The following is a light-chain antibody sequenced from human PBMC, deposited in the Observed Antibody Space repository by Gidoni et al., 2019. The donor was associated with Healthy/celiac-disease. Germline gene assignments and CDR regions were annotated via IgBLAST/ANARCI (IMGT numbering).Light chain of an antibody. J-gene: IGKJ2*01. CDR2: AAS. CDR3: QQSYSTPYT. V-gene: IGKV1-39*01. Sequence: DIKLTQSPSSLSASVGDRGTITCRASQSISSYLNWYQQKPGKAPKILIYAASILQSGVPSRFSGSGSGTDFTLTISSLQPEDFATYYCQQSYSTPYTFGQGTKLEIK. CDR1: QSISSY.